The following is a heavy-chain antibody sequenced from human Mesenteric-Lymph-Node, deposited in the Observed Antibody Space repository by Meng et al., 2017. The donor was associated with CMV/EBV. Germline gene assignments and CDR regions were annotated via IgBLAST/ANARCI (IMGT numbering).Heavy chain of an antibody. J-gene: IGHJ4*02. CDR2: INPNSGGT. CDR3: ARASIVATTELDY. CDR1: GYTFTGYY. Sequence: ASVKVSCKTSGYTFTGYYMHWVRQAPGQGLEWMGWINPNSGGTNYAQKFQGRVTMTRGTSISTAYMELSRLRSDDTAVYYCARASIVATTELDYWGQGTLVTVSS. D-gene: IGHD5-12*01. V-gene: IGHV1-2*02.